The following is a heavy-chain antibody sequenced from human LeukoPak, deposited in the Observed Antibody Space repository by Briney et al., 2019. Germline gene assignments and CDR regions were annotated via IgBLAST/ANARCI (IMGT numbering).Heavy chain of an antibody. Sequence: GGSLRLSCAASGFTFSSYAMSWVRQAPGKGLEWVSAISGSGGSTYYADSVKGRFTISRDNSKNTLYLQMNSLRAEDTAVYYCAKNFDYYDSSGYRDYWGQGTLVTVSS. J-gene: IGHJ4*02. CDR1: GFTFSSYA. CDR2: ISGSGGST. D-gene: IGHD3-22*01. V-gene: IGHV3-23*01. CDR3: AKNFDYYDSSGYRDY.